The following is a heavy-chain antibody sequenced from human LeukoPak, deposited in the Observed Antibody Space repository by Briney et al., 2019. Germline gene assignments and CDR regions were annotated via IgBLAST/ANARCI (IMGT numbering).Heavy chain of an antibody. V-gene: IGHV1-69*13. CDR2: IIPIFGTA. J-gene: IGHJ3*02. D-gene: IGHD3-9*01. CDR1: AGTFSSYA. CDR3: ARATIDILTGYYKIDAFDI. Sequence: SVKISCKASAGTFSSYAISWVRQAPGQGLEWMGGIIPIFGTANYAQKFQGRVTITADESTSTAYMELSSLRSEDTAVYYCARATIDILTGYYKIDAFDIWGQGTMVTVSS.